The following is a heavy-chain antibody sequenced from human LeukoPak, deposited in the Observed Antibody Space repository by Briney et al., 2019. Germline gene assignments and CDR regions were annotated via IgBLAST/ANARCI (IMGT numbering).Heavy chain of an antibody. CDR1: GYTFTGYY. Sequence: GASVKVSCKASGYTFTGYYMHWVRQAPGQGLEWMGWINPNSGGTNYAQKFQGRVTMTRDKSTSTAYMELNRLRSDETAVYYCARGDYYYYYYMDVWGKGTTVTVSS. CDR3: ARGDYYYYYYMDV. J-gene: IGHJ6*03. CDR2: INPNSGGT. V-gene: IGHV1-2*02.